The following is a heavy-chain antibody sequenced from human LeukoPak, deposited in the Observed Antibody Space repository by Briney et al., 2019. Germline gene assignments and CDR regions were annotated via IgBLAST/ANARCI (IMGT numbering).Heavy chain of an antibody. CDR2: IWYDGSNK. Sequence: PGGSLRPSCAASGFTFSSYGMHWVRQAPGKGLEWVAVIWYDGSNKYYADSVKGRFTISRDNSKNTLYLQMNSLRAEDTAVYYCARDDDFWSGYYSQFDYWGQGTLVTVSS. V-gene: IGHV3-33*01. CDR1: GFTFSSYG. D-gene: IGHD3-3*01. J-gene: IGHJ4*02. CDR3: ARDDDFWSGYYSQFDY.